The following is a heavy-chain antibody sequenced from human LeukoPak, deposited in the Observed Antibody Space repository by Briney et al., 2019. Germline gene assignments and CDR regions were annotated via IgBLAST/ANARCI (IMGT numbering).Heavy chain of an antibody. J-gene: IGHJ4*02. D-gene: IGHD3-22*01. CDR3: ARGRRYYYDSSDPVDY. CDR2: INHSVST. V-gene: IGHV4-34*01. Sequence: SETLSLTCAVYGGSFSGYYWSWIRQPPGKGLEWIGEINHSVSTNYNPALKSRVTISVDTSKNQFSLKLSSVTAADTAVYYCARGRRYYYDSSDPVDYWGQGTLVTVSS. CDR1: GGSFSGYY.